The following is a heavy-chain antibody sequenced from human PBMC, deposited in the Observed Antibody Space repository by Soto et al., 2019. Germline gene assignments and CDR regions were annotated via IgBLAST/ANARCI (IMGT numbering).Heavy chain of an antibody. CDR3: ARDSVGSGYD. CDR1: GGSISSDY. V-gene: IGHV4-59*01. J-gene: IGHJ4*02. D-gene: IGHD5-12*01. Sequence: QAQLQESGPGLVKPSETLSLTCTVSGGSISSDYWSWIRQPPGKRLEWIGYIYYSGYTNYNPSLKSRVTISVATSKNHFSLELRSVTAADTAVYYCARDSVGSGYDWGQGTLVTVSS. CDR2: IYYSGYT.